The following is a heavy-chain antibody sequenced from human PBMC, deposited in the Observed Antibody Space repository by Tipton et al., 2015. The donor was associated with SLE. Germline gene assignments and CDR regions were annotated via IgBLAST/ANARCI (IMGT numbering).Heavy chain of an antibody. Sequence: LSCTVPGGSISSYYWSWIRQPPGKGLEWIGYIYYSGSTNYNPSLKSRVTISVDTSKNQFSLKLSSVTAADTAVYYCARSNYDFWSGYSFDWGQGTLVTVSS. CDR1: GGSISSYY. CDR3: ARSNYDFWSGYSFD. V-gene: IGHV4-59*01. CDR2: IYYSGST. J-gene: IGHJ4*02. D-gene: IGHD3-3*01.